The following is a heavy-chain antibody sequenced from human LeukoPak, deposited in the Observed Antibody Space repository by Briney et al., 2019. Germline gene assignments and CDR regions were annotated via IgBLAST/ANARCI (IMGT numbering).Heavy chain of an antibody. J-gene: IGHJ4*02. CDR2: IGGSGGST. Sequence: GGSLRLSCAASGFTFSSYGMHWVRQAPGKGLEWVSAIGGSGGSTYYTDSVKGRFTISRDNSKNTLYLQMNSLRADDTAVYYCARDPGVVAFHYFDYWGQGTLVAVSS. CDR1: GFTFSSYG. CDR3: ARDPGVVAFHYFDY. V-gene: IGHV3-23*01. D-gene: IGHD3-3*01.